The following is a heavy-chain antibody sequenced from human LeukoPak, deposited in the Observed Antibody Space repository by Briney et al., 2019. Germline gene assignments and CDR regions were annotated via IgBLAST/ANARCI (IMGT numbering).Heavy chain of an antibody. J-gene: IGHJ4*02. V-gene: IGHV1-24*01. Sequence: GASVKVSRTVSGSSLTELSLYWVRQAPGKGLEWMGGFDVIDGETFYAQKFQGRVTMTEDSSAGTAYMELRSLTSDDTALYYCAAGRPYSLLDYWGQGTLVTVSS. D-gene: IGHD5-18*01. CDR3: AAGRPYSLLDY. CDR1: GSSLTELS. CDR2: FDVIDGET.